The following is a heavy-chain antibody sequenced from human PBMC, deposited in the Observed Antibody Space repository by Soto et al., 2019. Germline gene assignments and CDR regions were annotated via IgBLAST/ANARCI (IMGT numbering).Heavy chain of an antibody. J-gene: IGHJ4*02. CDR3: ARDARSTSSREQQLVLVY. D-gene: IGHD6-13*01. Sequence: QVQLVQSGAEVKKPGSSVKVYCKASGGTFSSYAISWVRQAPGQGLEWMGGIIPIFGTAYYAQKFQGRVTITADKSTSTAYMELSSLRSEDTAVYYCARDARSTSSREQQLVLVYWGQGTLVTVSS. CDR1: GGTFSSYA. V-gene: IGHV1-69*06. CDR2: IIPIFGTA.